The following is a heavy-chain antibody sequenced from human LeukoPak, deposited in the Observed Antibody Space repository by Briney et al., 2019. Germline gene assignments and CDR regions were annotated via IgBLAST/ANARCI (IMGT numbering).Heavy chain of an antibody. CDR2: SSAYNGNT. CDR3: TRDLGVDTTMIFFDY. V-gene: IGHV1-18*01. Sequence: ASVKVSCKASGYTFTSFGIRWVRQAPGQGLEWMGWSSAYNGNTNYAQKFQGRVTTTTDTSTSTAYMEVRSLRSDDTAVYYCTRDLGVDTTMIFFDYWGQGSLVTVSS. CDR1: GYTFTSFG. J-gene: IGHJ4*02. D-gene: IGHD5-18*01.